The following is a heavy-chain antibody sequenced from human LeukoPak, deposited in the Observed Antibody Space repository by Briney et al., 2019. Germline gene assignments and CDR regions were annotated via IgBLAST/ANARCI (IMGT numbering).Heavy chain of an antibody. CDR3: ARDDDSSGYYYP. CDR2: ISSSSSTI. Sequence: GGSLRLSCAASGFTVSSNSMSWVRQAPGKGLEWVSYISSSSSTIYYADSVKGRFTISRDNAKNSLYLQMNSLRAEDTAVYYCARDDDSSGYYYPWGQGTLVTVSS. D-gene: IGHD3-22*01. J-gene: IGHJ5*02. V-gene: IGHV3-11*01. CDR1: GFTVSSNS.